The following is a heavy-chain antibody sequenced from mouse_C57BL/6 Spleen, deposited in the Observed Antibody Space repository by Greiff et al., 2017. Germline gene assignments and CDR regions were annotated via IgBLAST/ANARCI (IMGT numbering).Heavy chain of an antibody. V-gene: IGHV1-20*01. CDR1: GYSFTGYF. CDR2: INPYNGDT. CDR3: EREFPYYYVSFDY. D-gene: IGHD1-1*01. Sequence: VQLQQSGPELVKPGDSVKISCKASGYSFTGYFMNWVMQSHGKSLEWIGRINPYNGDTFYNQKCKGKATLTVDKSSSTAHMELRSLTSEDSAVYYCEREFPYYYVSFDYWGQGTTLTVSS. J-gene: IGHJ2*01.